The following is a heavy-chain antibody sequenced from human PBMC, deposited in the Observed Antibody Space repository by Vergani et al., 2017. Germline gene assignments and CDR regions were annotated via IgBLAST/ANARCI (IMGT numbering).Heavy chain of an antibody. V-gene: IGHV3-53*04. CDR3: ARAEHSSGWAKRNYDGMDV. Sequence: EVQLVESGGGLVQPGGSLRLSCAASGFTVSSNYMSWVRQAPGKGLEWVSVIYSGGSTYYADSVKGRFTISRHNSKNTLYLQMNSLRAEDTAVYYCARAEHSSGWAKRNYDGMDVWGQGTTVTVSS. CDR2: IYSGGST. J-gene: IGHJ6*02. D-gene: IGHD6-19*01. CDR1: GFTVSSNY.